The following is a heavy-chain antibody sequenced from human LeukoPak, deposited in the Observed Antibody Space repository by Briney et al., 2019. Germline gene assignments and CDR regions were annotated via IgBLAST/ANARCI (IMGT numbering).Heavy chain of an antibody. V-gene: IGHV4-34*01. CDR1: GGSFSGYY. J-gene: IGHJ4*02. D-gene: IGHD3-10*01. Sequence: PSETLSLTCAVYGGSFSGYYWSWIRQPPGKGLEWIGEINHSGSTNYNPSLKSRVTISVDTSKNLFSLKLSSVTAADTAVYYCAGGRVSGSGSYLYWGQGTLVTVSS. CDR2: INHSGST. CDR3: AGGRVSGSGSYLY.